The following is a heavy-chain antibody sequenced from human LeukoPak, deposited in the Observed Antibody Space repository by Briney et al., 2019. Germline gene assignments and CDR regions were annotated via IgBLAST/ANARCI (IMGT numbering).Heavy chain of an antibody. J-gene: IGHJ4*02. CDR3: ARDRPNYYGTNGHYYRRDGDY. CDR1: GFTFSRYW. CDR2: INSDGSSI. V-gene: IGHV3-74*03. Sequence: GGSLRLSCVASGFTFSRYWMHWVRQAPGKGLVWVSRINSDGSSITYADSVKGRFTISRDNAKNTLYLQMNSLRVEDTAIYYCARDRPNYYGTNGHYYRRDGDYWGQGTLVTVSS. D-gene: IGHD3-22*01.